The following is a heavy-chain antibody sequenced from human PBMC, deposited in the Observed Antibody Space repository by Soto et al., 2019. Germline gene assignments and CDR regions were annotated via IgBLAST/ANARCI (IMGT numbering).Heavy chain of an antibody. J-gene: IGHJ6*02. V-gene: IGHV1-69*13. D-gene: IGHD6-6*01. CDR3: AIAARPRGNYYYYYGMDV. CDR2: IIPIFGTA. Sequence: GASVKVSCKASGGTFSSYAISWVRQAPGQGLEWMGGIIPIFGTANYAQKFQGRVTITADESTSTAYMELSSLRSEDTAVYYCAIAARPRGNYYYYYGMDVRGQGTTVTVSS. CDR1: GGTFSSYA.